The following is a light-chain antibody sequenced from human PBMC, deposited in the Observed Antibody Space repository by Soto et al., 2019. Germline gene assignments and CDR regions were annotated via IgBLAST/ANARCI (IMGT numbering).Light chain of an antibody. CDR3: QQYHDYWT. J-gene: IGKJ1*01. CDR2: DVS. V-gene: IGKV1-5*01. CDR1: QSIGGW. Sequence: DIQMTQSPSTLSASIGDRVTITCRASQSIGGWLAWYQQKPGKAPKLLISDVSSLESGVPSRFSGSGSGTEFTLTISSLQPDDFAVYYCQQYHDYWTFGPGTKVEVK.